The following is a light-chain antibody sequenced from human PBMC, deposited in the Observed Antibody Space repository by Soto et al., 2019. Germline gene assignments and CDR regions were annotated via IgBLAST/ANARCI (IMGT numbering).Light chain of an antibody. J-gene: IGLJ3*02. CDR3: SSYKSSNTVV. Sequence: QSVLTQPASVSGSPGQSITISCTGTSSDVGGYNYVTWYQQHSGKAPKPIIYDVNYRPSGVSNRFSGSKSGNTASLTISGLQAEDEADYYCSSYKSSNTVVFGGGTKVTVL. CDR1: SSDVGGYNY. V-gene: IGLV2-14*01. CDR2: DVN.